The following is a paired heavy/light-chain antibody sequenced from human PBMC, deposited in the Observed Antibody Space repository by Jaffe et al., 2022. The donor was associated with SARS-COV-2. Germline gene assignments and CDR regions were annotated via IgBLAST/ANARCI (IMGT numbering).Heavy chain of an antibody. CDR1: GFTFDDYA. V-gene: IGHV3-9*01. D-gene: IGHD3-3*01. Sequence: EVQLVESGGGLVQPGRSLRLSCAASGFTFDDYAMHWVRQAPGKGLEWVSGISWNSGSIGYADSVKGRFTISRDNAKNSLYLQMNSLRAEDTALYYCAKGITIFGVVIMGNDAFDIWGQGTMVTVSS. CDR2: ISWNSGSI. J-gene: IGHJ3*02. CDR3: AKGITIFGVVIMGNDAFDI.
Light chain of an antibody. CDR2: GAS. CDR1: QSVSSSY. J-gene: IGKJ1*01. V-gene: IGKV3-20*01. CDR3: QQYGSSPVG. Sequence: EIVLTQSPGTLSLSPGERATLSCRASQSVSSSYLAWYQQKPGQAPRLLIYGASSRATGIPDRFSGSGSGTDFTLTISRLEPEDFAVYYCQQYGSSPVGFGQGTKVEIK.